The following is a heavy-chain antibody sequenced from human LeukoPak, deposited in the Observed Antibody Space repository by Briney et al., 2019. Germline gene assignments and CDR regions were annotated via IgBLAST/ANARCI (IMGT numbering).Heavy chain of an antibody. Sequence: NPGGSLRLSCAASAFTFSTYSMNWVRQAPGKGLEWVSSISSSSLYIYYADSVKGRFTISRDNAKNSLYLQMNSLRAEDMALYYCAKHHSSSWYHHDAFDIWGQGTMVTVSS. J-gene: IGHJ3*02. D-gene: IGHD6-13*01. CDR2: ISSSSLYI. CDR3: AKHHSSSWYHHDAFDI. V-gene: IGHV3-21*04. CDR1: AFTFSTYS.